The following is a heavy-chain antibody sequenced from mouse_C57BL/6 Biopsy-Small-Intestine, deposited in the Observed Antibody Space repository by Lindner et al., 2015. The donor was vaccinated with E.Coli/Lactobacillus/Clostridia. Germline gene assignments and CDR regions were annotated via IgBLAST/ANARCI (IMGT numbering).Heavy chain of an antibody. CDR3: ASHQGVPPYDYYDSTDWGLFEN. J-gene: IGHJ4*01. CDR2: IIPLIGVA. D-gene: IGHD1-1*01. V-gene: IGHV1S26*01. CDR1: GGTFSSDT. Sequence: SVKVSCKASGGTFSSDTITWVRAAPGQGLEWMGRIIPLIGVANYARQLRDRVTITADKSTNTAHMELRSLRSEDTALYYCASHQGVPPYDYYDSTDWGLFENWGQGTLVTVSS.